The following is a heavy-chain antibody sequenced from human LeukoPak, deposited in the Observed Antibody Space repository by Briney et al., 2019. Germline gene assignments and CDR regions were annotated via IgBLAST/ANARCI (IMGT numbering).Heavy chain of an antibody. Sequence: SVKVSCKASGGTFSSYAISWVRQAPGQGLEWMGGIIPIFGTANYAQKFQGRVTITADESTSTAYMELSSLGSEDTAVYYCAREAYCSSTSCYTLAFDIWGQGTMVTVSS. V-gene: IGHV1-69*13. D-gene: IGHD2-2*02. CDR2: IIPIFGTA. CDR1: GGTFSSYA. J-gene: IGHJ3*02. CDR3: AREAYCSSTSCYTLAFDI.